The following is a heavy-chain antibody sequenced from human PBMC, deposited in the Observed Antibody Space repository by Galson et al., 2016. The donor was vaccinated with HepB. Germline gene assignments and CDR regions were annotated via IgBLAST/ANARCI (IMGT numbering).Heavy chain of an antibody. V-gene: IGHV3-21*01. Sequence: SLRLSCAASGFRFSTYYMNWVRQAPGKGLEWVSSISTTSRYIYYADSVKGRFSISRDNAKNSVYLQMNSLRAEDTAVYYCARGGLLERVYWGRGALVTVSS. CDR3: ARGGLLERVY. CDR2: ISTTSRYI. J-gene: IGHJ4*02. CDR1: GFRFSTYY. D-gene: IGHD1-1*01.